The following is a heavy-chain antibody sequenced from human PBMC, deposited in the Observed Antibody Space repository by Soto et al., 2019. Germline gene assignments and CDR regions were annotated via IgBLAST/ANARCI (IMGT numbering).Heavy chain of an antibody. V-gene: IGHV1-8*01. D-gene: IGHD3-10*01. Sequence: ASVKVSCKASGYTFTSYDINWVRQATGQGLEWMGWMNPNSGNTGYAQKFQGRVTMTRNTSISTAYMELSSLRSEDTAVYYCARADHYYGSGFYAAFWGDVWGKGTTVTVSS. CDR2: MNPNSGNT. CDR1: GYTFTSYD. J-gene: IGHJ6*04. CDR3: ARADHYYGSGFYAAFWGDV.